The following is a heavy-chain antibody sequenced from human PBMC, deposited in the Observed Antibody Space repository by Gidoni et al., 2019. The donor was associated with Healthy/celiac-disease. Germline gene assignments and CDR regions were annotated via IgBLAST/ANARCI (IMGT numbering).Heavy chain of an antibody. CDR2: ISDDGSNK. CDR3: ARSGTRGYYFDY. V-gene: IGHV3-30-3*01. Sequence: QVQLVESWGGLVQPGRSLRPSCAASGFTYSSYAMHWVRQAPGKGLEWVAVISDDGSNKYYADSVKGRFTISRDNSKNTLYLQMNSLRAEDTAVYYCARSGTRGYYFDYWGQGTLVTVSS. CDR1: GFTYSSYA. D-gene: IGHD1-1*01. J-gene: IGHJ4*02.